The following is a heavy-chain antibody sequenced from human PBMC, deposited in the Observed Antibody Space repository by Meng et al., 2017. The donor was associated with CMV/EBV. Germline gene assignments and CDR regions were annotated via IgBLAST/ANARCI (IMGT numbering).Heavy chain of an antibody. CDR2: IWYDGSNK. V-gene: IGHV3-33*06. CDR3: AKRGGWGYCSSTSCYDHGMDV. J-gene: IGHJ6*02. D-gene: IGHD2-2*01. CDR1: YG. Sequence: YGIDWVRQAPGKVLEWVAFIWYDGSNKYYADSVKGRFTISRDNSKNTLYLQMNSLIAEDTAFYSCAKRGGWGYCSSTSCYDHGMDVWG.